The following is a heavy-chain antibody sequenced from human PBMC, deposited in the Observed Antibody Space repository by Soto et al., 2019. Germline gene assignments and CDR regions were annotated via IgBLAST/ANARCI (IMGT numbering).Heavy chain of an antibody. CDR3: ARRAAAGTGWPYYYYGMDV. J-gene: IGHJ6*02. Sequence: GECLKISCKGSGYSFTSYWISWVRQMPGKGLEWMGRIDPSDSYTNYSPSFQGHVTISADKSISTAYLQWSSLKASDTAMYYCARRAAAGTGWPYYYYGMDVWGQGTTVTVSS. CDR1: GYSFTSYW. CDR2: IDPSDSYT. D-gene: IGHD6-13*01. V-gene: IGHV5-10-1*01.